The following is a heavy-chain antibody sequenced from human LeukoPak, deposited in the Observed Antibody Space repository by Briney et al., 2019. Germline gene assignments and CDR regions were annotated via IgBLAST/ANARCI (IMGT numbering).Heavy chain of an antibody. CDR1: GGSISSYY. D-gene: IGHD6-13*01. CDR2: IYYSGST. Sequence: SETLSLTCTVSGGSISSYYWSWIRQPPGKGLEWIGYIYYSGSTNYNPSLKSRVTISVDTSKNQFSLKLSSVTAADTAVYYCARRRQLEDAFDIWGQGTMVTVSS. V-gene: IGHV4-59*08. CDR3: ARRRQLEDAFDI. J-gene: IGHJ3*02.